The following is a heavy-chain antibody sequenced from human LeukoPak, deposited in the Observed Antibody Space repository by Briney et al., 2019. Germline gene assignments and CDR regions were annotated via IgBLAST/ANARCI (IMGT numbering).Heavy chain of an antibody. Sequence: GSLRLSCAASGFTVSSNYMSRVRQAPGKGLEWVSTISGSGGSTDYADSVKGRFTISRDNSKNTLYLQVNSLRAEDTAVYYCALGDSSGYYYAYWGQGTLVTVSS. CDR3: ALGDSSGYYYAY. J-gene: IGHJ4*02. D-gene: IGHD3-22*01. CDR1: GFTVSSNY. V-gene: IGHV3-23*01. CDR2: ISGSGGST.